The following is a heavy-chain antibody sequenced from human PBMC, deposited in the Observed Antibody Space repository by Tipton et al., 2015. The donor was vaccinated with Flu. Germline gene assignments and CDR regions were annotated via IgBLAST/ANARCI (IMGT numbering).Heavy chain of an antibody. CDR3: ARGSGSGTFVNFDF. CDR1: GGSLSSFY. CDR2: VYSSGTT. Sequence: TLSLTCTVSGGSLSSFYWTWIRQSAGKGLEWIGRVYSSGTTNFNPSLKSRLTMSLDASKNQFSLTLTSVTAADTAVYYCARGSGSGTFVNFDFWGRGALVTVSS. J-gene: IGHJ5*01. D-gene: IGHD3-10*01. V-gene: IGHV4-4*07.